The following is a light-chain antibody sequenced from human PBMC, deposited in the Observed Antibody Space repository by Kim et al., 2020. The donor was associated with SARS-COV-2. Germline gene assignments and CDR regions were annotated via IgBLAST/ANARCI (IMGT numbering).Light chain of an antibody. CDR3: QVWDSSSDPPYV. Sequence: PGKTASITCGGNNIGSKSVHWYQQKPGQAPVLVIYYDSDRPSGIPERFSGSNSGNTATLTISRVEAGDEADYYCQVWDSSSDPPYVFGTGTKVTVL. V-gene: IGLV3-21*04. CDR1: NIGSKS. CDR2: YDS. J-gene: IGLJ1*01.